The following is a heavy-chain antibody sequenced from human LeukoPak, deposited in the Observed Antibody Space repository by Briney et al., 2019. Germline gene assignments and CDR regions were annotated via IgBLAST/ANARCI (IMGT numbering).Heavy chain of an antibody. CDR1: GGSIRNYY. CDR2: IYHSGST. D-gene: IGHD1-14*01. Sequence: SETLSLTCTVSGGSIRNYYWSWIRQPPGKGLEWIGYIYHSGSTYYNPSLKSRVTISVDRSKNQFSLKLSSVTAADTAVYYCARDRYDDWYFDLWGRGTLVTVSS. J-gene: IGHJ2*01. CDR3: ARDRYDDWYFDL. V-gene: IGHV4-59*12.